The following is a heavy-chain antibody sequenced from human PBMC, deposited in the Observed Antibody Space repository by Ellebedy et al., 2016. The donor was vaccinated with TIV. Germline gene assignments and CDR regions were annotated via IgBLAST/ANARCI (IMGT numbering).Heavy chain of an antibody. CDR2: ISYSGST. V-gene: IGHV4-59*08. CDR3: ASVFFPIGSGWD. Sequence: MPSETLSLTCTVSGGSINTYYWNWIRQPPGKGLEWIGSISYSGSTNSNPSLKSRVTISVDVSQNQFSLRLSSVTAADTAVDYFASVFFPIGSGWDWGQGTLVTVSS. CDR1: GGSINTYY. J-gene: IGHJ4*02. D-gene: IGHD3-10*01.